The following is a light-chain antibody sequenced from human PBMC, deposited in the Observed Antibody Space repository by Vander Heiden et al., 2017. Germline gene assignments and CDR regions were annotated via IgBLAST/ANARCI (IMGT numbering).Light chain of an antibody. J-gene: IGLJ1*01. V-gene: IGLV2-14*01. CDR1: SSDVGGHNY. Sequence: SAPTQPASVSGSPGQSITISCTGTSSDVGGHNYVSWYQQHPGKVPKLLVYEVSSRPSGVSDRFSGSKSGNTASLTISGLQADDEADYYCSSYVSVHTRVFGSGTKVTVL. CDR3: SSYVSVHTRV. CDR2: EVS.